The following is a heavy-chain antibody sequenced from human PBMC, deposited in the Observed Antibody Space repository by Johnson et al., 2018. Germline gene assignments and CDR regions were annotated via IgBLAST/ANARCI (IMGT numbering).Heavy chain of an antibody. CDR3: ARTQWLGGAFDI. CDR1: GFTFSSYG. V-gene: IGHV3-21*01. Sequence: EVQLVESGGGVVQPGRSLRLSCAASGFTFSSYGMHWVRQAPGKGLEWVSSISSSSSYIYYADSVKGRFTISRANAKNSLYLQMNSLRAEDTAVYYCARTQWLGGAFDIWGQGTMVTVSS. D-gene: IGHD6-19*01. J-gene: IGHJ3*02. CDR2: ISSSSSYI.